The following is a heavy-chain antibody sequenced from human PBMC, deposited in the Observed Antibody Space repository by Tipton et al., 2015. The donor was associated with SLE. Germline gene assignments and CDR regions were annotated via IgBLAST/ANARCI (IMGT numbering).Heavy chain of an antibody. V-gene: IGHV4-38-2*02. CDR1: GYSISNGYY. Sequence: TLSLTCTVSGYSISNGYYWGWIRQPPGKGLEWIGSMFHSGDTFYNPSLKSRVTMSIDTSKNQFSLKLTSVTAADTAVYHCTRVPRYNWNYIADWGQGTLVSVSS. CDR2: MFHSGDT. J-gene: IGHJ4*02. CDR3: TRVPRYNWNYIAD. D-gene: IGHD1-7*01.